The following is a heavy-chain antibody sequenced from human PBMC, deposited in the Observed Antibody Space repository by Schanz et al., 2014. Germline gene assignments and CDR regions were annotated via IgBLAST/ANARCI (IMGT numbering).Heavy chain of an antibody. Sequence: VQLVESGGGLVKPGGSLRLSCVASGFTFSDHYLDWVRQAPGKGLEWVGRITNKPNNYNTEYAASVKGRFTISRDDSRNSLYLQMSSLKTEDTAVYYCVRLDVHDYWGQGTLVTVSA. CDR1: GFTFSDHY. V-gene: IGHV3-72*01. J-gene: IGHJ4*02. CDR2: ITNKPNNYNT. D-gene: IGHD3-16*01. CDR3: VRLDVHDY.